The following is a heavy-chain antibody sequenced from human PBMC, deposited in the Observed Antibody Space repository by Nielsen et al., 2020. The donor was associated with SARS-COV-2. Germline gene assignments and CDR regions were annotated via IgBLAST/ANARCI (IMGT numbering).Heavy chain of an antibody. J-gene: IGHJ4*02. CDR3: ARAEGGFTHYDY. D-gene: IGHD3-16*01. CDR2: IWYDGSNK. V-gene: IGHV3-33*01. Sequence: GESLKISCAASGFTFSSYGMHWVRQAPGKGLEWVAVIWYDGSNKYYADSVKGRFTISRDNSKNTLYLQMNSLRAEDTAVYYCARAEGGFTHYDYWGQGTLVTVSS. CDR1: GFTFSSYG.